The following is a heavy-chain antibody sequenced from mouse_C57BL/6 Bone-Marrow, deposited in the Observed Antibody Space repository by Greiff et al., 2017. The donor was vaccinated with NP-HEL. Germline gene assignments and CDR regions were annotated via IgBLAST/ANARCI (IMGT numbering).Heavy chain of an antibody. J-gene: IGHJ3*01. CDR3: AREGSTMVSAWFAY. V-gene: IGHV1-69*01. D-gene: IGHD2-1*01. CDR2: IDPSDSYT. CDR1: GYTFTSYW. Sequence: VQLQQPGAELVMPGASVKLSCKASGYTFTSYWMHWVKQRPGPGLEWIGEIDPSDSYTNYNQKFKGKSTLTVDKSSSTAYMQLSSLTSEDSAVYYCAREGSTMVSAWFAYWGQGTLVTVSA.